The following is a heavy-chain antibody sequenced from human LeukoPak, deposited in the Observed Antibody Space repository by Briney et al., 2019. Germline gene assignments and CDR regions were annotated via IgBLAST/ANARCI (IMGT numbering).Heavy chain of an antibody. D-gene: IGHD3-22*01. J-gene: IGHJ4*02. CDR2: ISGSGGST. Sequence: GGSLRLSCAASGFTFSSYAMTWVRQAPGKGLEWVSTISGSGGSTYYADSVKGRFTISRDNSKNTLYLQMNSLRAEDTAVYYCAKELIYDSSGYYPGSFDYWGQGTLVTVSS. CDR1: GFTFSSYA. CDR3: AKELIYDSSGYYPGSFDY. V-gene: IGHV3-23*01.